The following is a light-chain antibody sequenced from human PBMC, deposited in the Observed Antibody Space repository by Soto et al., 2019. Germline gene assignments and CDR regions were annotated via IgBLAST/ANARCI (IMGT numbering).Light chain of an antibody. CDR3: QQRSIWVT. CDR1: QSVSNY. J-gene: IGKJ4*01. CDR2: DAS. Sequence: EFVLTQSPATLSLFPGERATLSCRTSQSVSNYLAWFQQKPGQAPRPLIYDASNRATGIPARFTGSGSGTDFTLTISSLEVEDSAVYYCQQRSIWVTFGGGTKVQIK. V-gene: IGKV3-11*01.